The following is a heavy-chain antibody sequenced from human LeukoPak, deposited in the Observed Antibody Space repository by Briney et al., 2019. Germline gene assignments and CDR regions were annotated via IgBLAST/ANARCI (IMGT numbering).Heavy chain of an antibody. J-gene: IGHJ4*02. CDR2: INPNSGGT. V-gene: IGHV1-2*02. CDR1: GYSFTGDY. Sequence: GASVKVACKASGYSFTGDYIHWVRQAPGQGLEWVGWINPNSGGTRYAHKFQGRVSMTRDTSINIAYMEVNSLRSDDTAVYYCARDQSLEGAAAGEFDSWGQGTLVTVSS. D-gene: IGHD6-13*01. CDR3: ARDQSLEGAAAGEFDS.